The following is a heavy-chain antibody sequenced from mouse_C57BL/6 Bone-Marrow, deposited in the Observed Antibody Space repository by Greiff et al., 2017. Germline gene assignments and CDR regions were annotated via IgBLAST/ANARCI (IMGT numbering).Heavy chain of an antibody. CDR2: IYPGSGNT. CDR1: GYSFTSYY. D-gene: IGHD1-1*01. CDR3: ARDYYGSWFAY. J-gene: IGHJ3*01. Sequence: QVQLKESGPELVKPGASVKISCKASGYSFTSYYIYWVKQRPGQGLEWIGWIYPGSGNTKYNEKFKGKATLTADTSSSTAYMQLSSLTSEDSAVYYCARDYYGSWFAYWGQGTLVTVSA. V-gene: IGHV1-66*01.